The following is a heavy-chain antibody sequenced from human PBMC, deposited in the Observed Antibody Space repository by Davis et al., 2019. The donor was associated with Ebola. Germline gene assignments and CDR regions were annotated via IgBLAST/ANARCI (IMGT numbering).Heavy chain of an antibody. D-gene: IGHD3-10*01. J-gene: IGHJ4*02. CDR2: IIPIFGTA. V-gene: IGHV1-69*05. CDR1: GGTFSSYA. CDR3: ARDRVGQP. Sequence: SVKVSCKASGGTFSSYAISWVRQAPGQGLEWMGGIIPIFGTANYAQKLQGRVTMTTDTSTSTAYMELRSLRSDDTAVYYCARDRVGQPWGQGTLVTVSS.